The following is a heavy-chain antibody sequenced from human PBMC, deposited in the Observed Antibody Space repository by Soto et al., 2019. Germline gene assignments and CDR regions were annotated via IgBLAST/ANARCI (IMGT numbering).Heavy chain of an antibody. CDR2: IWYDGSNE. CDR1: GFTFSSYG. V-gene: IGHV3-33*01. CDR3: ARGAFWAASSSHAFDI. D-gene: IGHD6-13*01. Sequence: QVQLVESGGGVVQPGRSLRLSCAASGFTFSSYGMHWVRQAPGKGLEWVAVIWYDGSNEYYADSVKGRFTISRDNSKNTLYLQMNSLRAEDTAVYYCARGAFWAASSSHAFDIWGQGTMVTVSS. J-gene: IGHJ3*02.